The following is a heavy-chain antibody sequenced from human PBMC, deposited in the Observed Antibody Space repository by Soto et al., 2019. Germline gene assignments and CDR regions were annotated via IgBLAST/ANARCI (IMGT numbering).Heavy chain of an antibody. V-gene: IGHV4-4*02. CDR3: ARRRITMIVVVFDAFDI. J-gene: IGHJ3*02. D-gene: IGHD3-22*01. CDR1: GGSISSSYW. Sequence: QVQLQESGPGLVKPSGTLSLTCAVSGGSISSSYWWSWVRQPPGKGLEWIGEIYHSGSTNYNPSLKGRVTISVDKSKNQFSLKLRSVTAADTAVYYCARRRITMIVVVFDAFDIWGQGTMVTVSS. CDR2: IYHSGST.